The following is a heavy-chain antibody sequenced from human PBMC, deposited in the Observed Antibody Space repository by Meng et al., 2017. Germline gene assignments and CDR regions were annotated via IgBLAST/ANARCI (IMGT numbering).Heavy chain of an antibody. CDR3: ARDTPEVGRGAYYYGMDV. CDR1: GGTFSSYA. V-gene: IGHV1-69*13. J-gene: IGHJ6*02. D-gene: IGHD1-26*01. CDR2: IIPIFGTA. Sequence: SVKVSCKASGGTFSSYAISWVRQAPGTGREGMGGIIPIFGTANYAQKFQGRVTITADESTSTAYMELSSLRSEDTAVYYCARDTPEVGRGAYYYGMDVWGQGTTVTVSS.